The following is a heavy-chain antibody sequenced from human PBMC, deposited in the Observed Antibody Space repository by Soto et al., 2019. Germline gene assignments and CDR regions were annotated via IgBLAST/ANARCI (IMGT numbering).Heavy chain of an antibody. CDR3: ARGPYSGSLRFDY. J-gene: IGHJ4*02. CDR2: IWYDGSNK. V-gene: IGHV3-33*01. Sequence: GGSLRLSCAASGFTFSSYGMHWVRQAPGKGLEWVAVIWYDGSNKYYADSVKGRFTISRDNSKNTLYLQMNSLRAEDTAVYYCARGPYSGSLRFDYWGQGTLVTVSS. CDR1: GFTFSSYG. D-gene: IGHD1-26*01.